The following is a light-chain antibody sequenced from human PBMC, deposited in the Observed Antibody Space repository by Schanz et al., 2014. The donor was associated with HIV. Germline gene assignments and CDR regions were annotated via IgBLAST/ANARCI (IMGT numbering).Light chain of an antibody. V-gene: IGKV3-15*01. J-gene: IGKJ3*01. CDR2: GAS. CDR1: QSVSSN. Sequence: EIVLTQSPGTLSLSPGTRATLSCRASQSVSSNLAWYQQKPGQAPRLLIYGASTRATGIPARFSGSGSGTEFTLTISSLQSEDFAVYYCQQYNNWPRTFGPGTKVDIK. CDR3: QQYNNWPRT.